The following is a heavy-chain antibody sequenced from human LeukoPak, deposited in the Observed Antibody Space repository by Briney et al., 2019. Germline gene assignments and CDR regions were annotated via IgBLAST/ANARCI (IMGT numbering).Heavy chain of an antibody. Sequence: GGSLRLSCAASGFSSSNYWMGWVRQAPGKGLACVANIKTDGSETYYVDSVKGRFTISRDNAKNSLFLQMNSLRAEDTAIYYCVSAIRGSPIDYWGQGTLVSVPS. CDR3: VSAIRGSPIDY. V-gene: IGHV3-7*01. CDR1: GFSSSNYW. CDR2: IKTDGSET. J-gene: IGHJ4*02. D-gene: IGHD3-10*01.